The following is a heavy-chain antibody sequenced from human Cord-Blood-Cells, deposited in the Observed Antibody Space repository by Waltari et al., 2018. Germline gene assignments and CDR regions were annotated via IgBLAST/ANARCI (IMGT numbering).Heavy chain of an antibody. CDR1: GGSFSGYY. CDR2: INHSGSH. CDR3: ARGRVYCSSTSCYYYYGMDV. V-gene: IGHV4-34*01. J-gene: IGHJ6*02. D-gene: IGHD2-2*01. Sequence: QVQLQQWGAGLLKPSETLSPTCAVYGGSFSGYYCSWTRQPPGTGLEWIGEINHSGSHNYNPSLKSRVTISVDTSKNQFSLKLSSVTAADTAVYYCARGRVYCSSTSCYYYYGMDVWGQGTTVTVSS.